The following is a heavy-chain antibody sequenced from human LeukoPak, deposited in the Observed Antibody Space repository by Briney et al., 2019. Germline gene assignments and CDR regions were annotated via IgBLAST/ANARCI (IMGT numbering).Heavy chain of an antibody. V-gene: IGHV1-2*02. CDR1: GYTFTGYY. Sequence: ASVKVSCKASGYTFTGYYIHWVRQAPGQGLEWMGWINPNSGGTNNAQKFQGRVTMTRDTSISTAYMELSRLRSDDTAVYYCARVFHSGTDAFDIWGQGTMVTVSS. D-gene: IGHD1-26*01. CDR2: INPNSGGT. J-gene: IGHJ3*02. CDR3: ARVFHSGTDAFDI.